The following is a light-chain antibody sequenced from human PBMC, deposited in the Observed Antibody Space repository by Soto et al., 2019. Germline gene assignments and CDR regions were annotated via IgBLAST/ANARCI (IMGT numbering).Light chain of an antibody. Sequence: DIQMTQSPSSLSVSVGDRVTITCQASQDISNHLNWFQQRPGKAPKLLMYDASRLPTGGPARFSGSGSGTDFTFTISSLQPEDSATYYCQQSDNLPWTFGQGTKVEIK. CDR3: QQSDNLPWT. J-gene: IGKJ1*01. CDR2: DAS. CDR1: QDISNH. V-gene: IGKV1-33*01.